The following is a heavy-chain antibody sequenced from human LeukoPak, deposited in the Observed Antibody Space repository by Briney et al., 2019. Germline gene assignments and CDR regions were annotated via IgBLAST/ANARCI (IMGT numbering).Heavy chain of an antibody. Sequence: SETLSLTCAVYGRSFSGYYWSWIRQPPGKGLEWIGEINHSGSTNYNPSLKSRVTISVDTSKNQFSLKLSSVTAADTAVYYCARHGYYGSGSWGQGTLVTVSS. D-gene: IGHD3-10*01. CDR3: ARHGYYGSGS. V-gene: IGHV4-34*01. CDR2: INHSGST. CDR1: GRSFSGYY. J-gene: IGHJ4*02.